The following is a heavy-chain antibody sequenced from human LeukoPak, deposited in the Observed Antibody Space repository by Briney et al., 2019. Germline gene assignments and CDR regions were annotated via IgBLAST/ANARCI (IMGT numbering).Heavy chain of an antibody. CDR3: VRYSSSWYTGPRGFDY. J-gene: IGHJ4*02. V-gene: IGHV3-30*02. CDR2: IRYDGSNK. CDR1: GFTFSSYG. Sequence: AGGSLRLSCAASGFTFSSYGMHWARQAPGKGLEWVAFIRYDGSNKYYADSVKGRFTISRDNSKNTLYLQMNSLRAEDTAVYYCVRYSSSWYTGPRGFDYWGQGTLVTVSS. D-gene: IGHD6-13*01.